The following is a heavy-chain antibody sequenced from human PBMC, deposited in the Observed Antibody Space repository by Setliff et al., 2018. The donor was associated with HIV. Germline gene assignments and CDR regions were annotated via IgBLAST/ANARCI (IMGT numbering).Heavy chain of an antibody. J-gene: IGHJ5*02. CDR3: ARKLSSWYKDNWFDP. D-gene: IGHD6-13*01. CDR1: GYSISSGYY. Sequence: SETLSLTCTVSGYSISSGYYWGWIRQPPGKGLEWIGNIYYSGSTNYNPSLKSRVTISVDTSKNQFSLKLSSVTATDTAVYYCARKLSSWYKDNWFDPWGQGTLVTVSS. CDR2: IYYSGST. V-gene: IGHV4-38-2*02.